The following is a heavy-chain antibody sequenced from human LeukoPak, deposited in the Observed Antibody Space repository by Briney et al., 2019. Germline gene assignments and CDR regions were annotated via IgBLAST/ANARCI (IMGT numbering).Heavy chain of an antibody. CDR3: AITSGFYDSSGWALDY. V-gene: IGHV3-30-3*01. CDR1: GFTFSSYA. Sequence: GGSLRLSCAASGFTFSSYAMHWVRQAPGKGLEWVAVISYDGSNKYYADSVKGRFTISRDNSKNTLYLQMNSLRAEDTAVYYCAITSGFYDSSGWALDYWGQGTLVTVSS. J-gene: IGHJ4*02. CDR2: ISYDGSNK. D-gene: IGHD3-22*01.